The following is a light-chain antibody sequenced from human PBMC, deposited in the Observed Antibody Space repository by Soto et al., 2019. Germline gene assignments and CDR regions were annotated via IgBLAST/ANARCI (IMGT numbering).Light chain of an antibody. CDR1: SGSIDNNY. CDR3: QSYDSSTPNWV. Sequence: NFMLTQPHSVSESAGKTVTISCARSSGSIDNNYVQWYQLRPGSAHSTVIYEDNQRPSGVPDRFSGSIDSSSNSASLTISGLKTEDEADYYCQSYDSSTPNWVFGGGTKRTVL. V-gene: IGLV6-57*03. J-gene: IGLJ3*02. CDR2: EDN.